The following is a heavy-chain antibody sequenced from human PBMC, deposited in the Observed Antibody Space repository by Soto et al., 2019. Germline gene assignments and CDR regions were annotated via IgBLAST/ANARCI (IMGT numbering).Heavy chain of an antibody. Sequence: PGGSLRLSCAASQFTFNNFAMSWVRQAPGKGLEWVSTISGSGADTFHADSVKGRFTISRDNSKNTLYLQMNSLRAEDTAVYYCAKDRRDSHYDFGAWGQGTRVTVAS. CDR3: AKDRRDSHYDFGA. CDR1: QFTFNNFA. D-gene: IGHD1-26*01. CDR2: ISGSGADT. V-gene: IGHV3-23*01. J-gene: IGHJ5*02.